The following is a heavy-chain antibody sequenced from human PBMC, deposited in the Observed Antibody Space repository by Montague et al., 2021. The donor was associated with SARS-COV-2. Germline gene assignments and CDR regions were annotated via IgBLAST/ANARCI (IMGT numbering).Heavy chain of an antibody. V-gene: IGHV4-34*01. D-gene: IGHD3-16*02. CDR2: INHSGST. Sequence: SETLSLTCAVYGGSFSGYYWTWIRQPPGKGLEWIGEINHSGSTNYNPSLKRRVTISVDTSKNQFSLKLRSVTAADTAVYYYARGQPPRITFGGIISYGLDVWGQGTTVTVSS. J-gene: IGHJ6*02. CDR3: ARGQPPRITFGGIISYGLDV. CDR1: GGSFSGYY.